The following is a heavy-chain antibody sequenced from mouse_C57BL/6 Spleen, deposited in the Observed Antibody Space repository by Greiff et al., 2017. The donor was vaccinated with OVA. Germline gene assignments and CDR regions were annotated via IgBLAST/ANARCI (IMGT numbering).Heavy chain of an antibody. CDR1: GYTFTSYW. CDR2: IDPSDSYT. V-gene: IGHV1-69*01. CDR3: ARVAGYDYDWFAY. D-gene: IGHD2-4*01. Sequence: QVQLQQPGAELVMPGASVKLSCKASGYTFTSYWMHWVKQRPGQGLEWIGEIDPSDSYTNYNQKFKGKSTLTVDKSSSTAYMQLSSLTSEDSAVYYCARVAGYDYDWFAYWGQGTLVTVSA. J-gene: IGHJ3*01.